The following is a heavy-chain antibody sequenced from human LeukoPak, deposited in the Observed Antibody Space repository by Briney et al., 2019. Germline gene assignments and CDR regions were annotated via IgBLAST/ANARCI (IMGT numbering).Heavy chain of an antibody. CDR3: ARADYDSSGAYYYYYYMDV. CDR1: GGSISSYY. J-gene: IGHJ6*03. CDR2: IYYSGST. Sequence: MPSXXLSLTCTVSGGSISSYYWSWIRQPPGKGLEWIGYIYYSGSTNYNPSLKSRVTISVDTSKKQFSLKLSPVTAADTAVYYCARADYDSSGAYYYYYYMDVWGKGTTVTVSS. V-gene: IGHV4-59*01. D-gene: IGHD3-22*01.